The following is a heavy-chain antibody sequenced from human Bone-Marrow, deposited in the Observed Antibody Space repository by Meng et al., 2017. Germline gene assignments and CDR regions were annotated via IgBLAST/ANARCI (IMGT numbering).Heavy chain of an antibody. CDR1: GFTFSSYW. CDR3: AAAWELLPPGY. D-gene: IGHD1-26*01. Sequence: EVQLVESGGGSVQPGGSLRLSCAASGFTFSSYWMHWVRQAPGKGLVWVSRTSRDGSDTVYADSVKGRFTMSRDNAKNTLYLQMNSLRAEDTAVYYCAAAWELLPPGYWGQGTLVTVSS. J-gene: IGHJ4*02. CDR2: TSRDGSDT. V-gene: IGHV3-74*01.